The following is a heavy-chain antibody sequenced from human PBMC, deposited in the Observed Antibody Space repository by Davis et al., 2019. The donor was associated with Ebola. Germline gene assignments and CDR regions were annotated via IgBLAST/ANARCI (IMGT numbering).Heavy chain of an antibody. V-gene: IGHV3-64D*06. J-gene: IGHJ4*02. D-gene: IGHD5-18*01. Sequence: PGGSLRLSCSASGFTFSSYAMHWVRQAPGKGLEYVSAISSNGGSTYYADSVKGRFTISRDNSKNTLYLQMSSLRAEDTAVYYCVKDHVDTAMVPDYWGQGTLVTVSS. CDR2: ISSNGGST. CDR1: GFTFSSYA. CDR3: VKDHVDTAMVPDY.